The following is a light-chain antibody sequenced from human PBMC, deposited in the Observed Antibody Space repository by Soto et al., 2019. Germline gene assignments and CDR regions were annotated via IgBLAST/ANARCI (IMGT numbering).Light chain of an antibody. J-gene: IGLJ1*01. CDR2: EVS. CDR1: SSDVGSYNR. CDR3: SSFTSSSTYV. Sequence: QSALTQPPSVSGSPGHAVAISCTGTSSDVGSYNRVAWYQQSPGTAPKLMIYEVSNRPSGVPDRFSGSKSGNTASLTISGLQADDEADYYCSSFTSSSTYVFGPGTKVTVL. V-gene: IGLV2-18*02.